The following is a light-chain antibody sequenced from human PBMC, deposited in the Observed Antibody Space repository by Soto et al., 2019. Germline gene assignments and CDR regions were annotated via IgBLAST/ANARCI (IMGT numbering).Light chain of an antibody. Sequence: EIVMRQSPATLSGSPGERATLSCRASQSVNSHLAWYHQKPGQAPRLLIYGASTRATGIPARFSGSGSGTEFTLTISSLQPEDFAVYFCQQYNSWPRTFGQGTKVEVK. J-gene: IGKJ1*01. CDR1: QSVNSH. CDR2: GAS. V-gene: IGKV3-15*01. CDR3: QQYNSWPRT.